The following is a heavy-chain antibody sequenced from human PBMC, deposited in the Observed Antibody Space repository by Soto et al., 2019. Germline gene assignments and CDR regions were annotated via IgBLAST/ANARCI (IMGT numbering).Heavy chain of an antibody. D-gene: IGHD4-17*01. J-gene: IGHJ4*02. CDR1: GFTFSGSA. V-gene: IGHV3-73*01. CDR3: PSGYGDYVRDY. Sequence: EVQLVESGGGLVQPGGSLKLSCAVSGFTFSGSAMHWVRQASGKGLEWGGRIRSKSNSYATAYAASVKGRFTIYRDDSKNTAYLKMNNRNKEDTAVYGCPSGYGDYVRDYWGQGTLVTVSS. CDR2: IRSKSNSYAT.